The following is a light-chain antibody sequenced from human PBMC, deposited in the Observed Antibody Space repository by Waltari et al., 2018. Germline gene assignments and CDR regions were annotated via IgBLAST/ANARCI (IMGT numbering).Light chain of an antibody. J-gene: IGKJ1*01. V-gene: IGKV3-20*01. CDR1: QRVGSSS. CDR2: RAS. Sequence: EIVLTQSPGTASLSPGASVTLSCRASQRVGSSSLAWYQQKPGQAPRLVIYRASRRATGIPDRFSGSGSGTDFSLTISRLEPDDFAVYYCQQHGTLPATFGQGTKVEIK. CDR3: QQHGTLPAT.